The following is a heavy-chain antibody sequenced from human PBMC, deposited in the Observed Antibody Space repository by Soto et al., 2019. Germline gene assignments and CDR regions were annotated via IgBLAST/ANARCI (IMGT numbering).Heavy chain of an antibody. Sequence: GGSLRLSCAASGFTFSSYAMSWVRQAPGKGLEWVSGISGSGGSTYYGDSVKGRFTISRDNAKNSLYLQMNSLRAEDTAVYYCARDRIYYYDSSGLDYWGQGTLVTVSS. D-gene: IGHD3-22*01. V-gene: IGHV3-23*01. J-gene: IGHJ4*02. CDR2: ISGSGGST. CDR1: GFTFSSYA. CDR3: ARDRIYYYDSSGLDY.